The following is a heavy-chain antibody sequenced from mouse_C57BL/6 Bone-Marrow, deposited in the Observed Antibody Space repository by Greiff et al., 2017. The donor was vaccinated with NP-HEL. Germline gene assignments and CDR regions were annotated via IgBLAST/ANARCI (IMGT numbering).Heavy chain of an antibody. CDR3: ARDDYGSSHWYFDV. Sequence: VQLQESGAELARPGASVKLSCKASGYTFTSYGISWVKQRTGQGLEWIGEIYPRSGNTYYNEKFKGKATLTADKSSSTAYMELRSLTSEDSAVYFGARDDYGSSHWYFDVWGTGTTVTVSA. D-gene: IGHD1-1*01. CDR2: IYPRSGNT. V-gene: IGHV1-81*01. CDR1: GYTFTSYG. J-gene: IGHJ1*03.